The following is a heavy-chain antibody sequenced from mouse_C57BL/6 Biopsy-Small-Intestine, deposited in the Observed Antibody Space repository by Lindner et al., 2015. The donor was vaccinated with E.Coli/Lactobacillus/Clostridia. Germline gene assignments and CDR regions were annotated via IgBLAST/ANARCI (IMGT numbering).Heavy chain of an antibody. CDR3: ARGPGGGSPDY. CDR1: GYTFSYYY. J-gene: IGHJ4*01. Sequence: SVKVSCKASGYTFSYYYIHWVQQAPGQGLQWVALINPNGGRTSYAPALQGRATMSRDESRGTVLLEIFGLRSDDTAVYYCARGPGGGSPDYWGQGTLVSVSS. CDR2: INPNGGRT. V-gene: IGHV1-19*01. D-gene: IGHD1-1*02.